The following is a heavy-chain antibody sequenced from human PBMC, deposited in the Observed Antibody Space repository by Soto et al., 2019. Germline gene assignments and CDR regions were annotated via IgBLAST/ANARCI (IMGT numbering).Heavy chain of an antibody. J-gene: IGHJ3*02. Sequence: SETLSLTCAVSGGSISSSNWWSWVRQPPGKGLEWIGEIYHSGSTNYNPSLKSRVTISVDKSKNQFSLKLSSVTAADTAVYYCARAPLGFGGGPWAFDIWGQGTMVTVSS. V-gene: IGHV4-4*02. D-gene: IGHD3-10*01. CDR3: ARAPLGFGGGPWAFDI. CDR1: GGSISSSNW. CDR2: IYHSGST.